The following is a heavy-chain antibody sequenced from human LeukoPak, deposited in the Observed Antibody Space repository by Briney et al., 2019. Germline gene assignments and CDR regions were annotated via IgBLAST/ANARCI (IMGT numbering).Heavy chain of an antibody. J-gene: IGHJ3*02. Sequence: GESLKISFKGSGYSFTSYWIGWVRQMPGKGLEWMGIIYPGDSDTRYSPSFQGQVTISADKSISTAYLQWSSLKASDTAMYYCARPYYDFWSGYSGHDAFDIWGQGTMVTVSS. CDR2: IYPGDSDT. CDR1: GYSFTSYW. D-gene: IGHD3-3*01. V-gene: IGHV5-51*01. CDR3: ARPYYDFWSGYSGHDAFDI.